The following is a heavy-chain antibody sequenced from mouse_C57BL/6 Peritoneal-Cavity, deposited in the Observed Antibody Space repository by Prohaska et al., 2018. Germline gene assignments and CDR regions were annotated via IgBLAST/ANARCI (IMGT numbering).Heavy chain of an antibody. V-gene: IGHV11-2*01. CDR1: GFTFSGFW. Sequence: EVQLLETGGGLVQPGGSRGLSCEGSGFTFSGFWMSWVRQTPGKTLEWIGDINSDVSAINYAPSIKDRFTIFRDNDKSTLYLQMSNVRSEETATYLCMRYSNYWYFDVWGTGTTVTVSS. J-gene: IGHJ1*03. D-gene: IGHD2-5*01. CDR2: INSDVSAI. CDR3: MRYSNYWYFDV.